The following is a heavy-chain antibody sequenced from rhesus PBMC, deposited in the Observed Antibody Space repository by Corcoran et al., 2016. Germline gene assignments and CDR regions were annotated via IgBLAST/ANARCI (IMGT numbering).Heavy chain of an antibody. D-gene: IGHD4-23*01. CDR3: ARNSYSTQMYYFDY. V-gene: IGHV4S7*01. CDR1: GVSISSGYG. CDR2: IYGSTGNT. Sequence: QVQLQESGPGLVKASETLSLTCAVSGVSISSGYGGSWIRQPPGKGLEWIGYIYGSTGNTDYNPPLKSRVTLSNDTSKTQFSLQLSSVTAADTAVYYCARNSYSTQMYYFDYWGQGVLVTVSS. J-gene: IGHJ4*01.